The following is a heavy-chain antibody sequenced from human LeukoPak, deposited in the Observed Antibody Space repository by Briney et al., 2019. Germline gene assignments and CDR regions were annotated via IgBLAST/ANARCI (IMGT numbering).Heavy chain of an antibody. CDR1: GYRFISHY. V-gene: IGHV1-2*02. Sequence: ASVKVSCKASGYRFISHYIHWVRQAPGQGPVWLGWMHAGNGNTRYPEKFEGRVTMTRDTSSNTAYMDLTSLRSDDTAVYYCAREGSYCVGGDCYSFDFWGQGTLVTVSS. J-gene: IGHJ4*02. D-gene: IGHD2-21*02. CDR2: MHAGNGNT. CDR3: AREGSYCVGGDCYSFDF.